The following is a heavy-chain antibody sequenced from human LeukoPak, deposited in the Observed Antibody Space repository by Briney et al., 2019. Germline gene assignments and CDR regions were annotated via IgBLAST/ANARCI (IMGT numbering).Heavy chain of an antibody. CDR3: ARGRYYGSGSYYVGP. V-gene: IGHV1-18*01. CDR2: ISAYNGNT. J-gene: IGHJ5*02. D-gene: IGHD3-10*01. CDR1: GYTFTSYG. Sequence: ASVKVSCKASGYTFTSYGISWVRQAPGQGLEWMGWISAYNGNTNYAQKLQGRVTMTTDTSTSTAYMELRSLRSDDTAVYYCARGRYYGSGSYYVGPWGQGTLVTVSS.